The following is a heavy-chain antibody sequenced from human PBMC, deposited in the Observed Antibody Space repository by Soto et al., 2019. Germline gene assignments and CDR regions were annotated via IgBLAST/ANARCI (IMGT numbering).Heavy chain of an antibody. CDR2: IKPSGGST. CDR1: GYTFTSYY. CDR3: ARAVTSRGDAFDI. Sequence: QVQLVQSGAEVKKPGASVKVSCKASGYTFTSYYMHWVRQAPGQGLEWMGIIKPSGGSTSYAQKFQGRVTMTKDTSTSTVYMELSSLRSEDTAVYYCARAVTSRGDAFDIWGQGPMVTVSS. V-gene: IGHV1-46*01. D-gene: IGHD4-17*01. J-gene: IGHJ3*02.